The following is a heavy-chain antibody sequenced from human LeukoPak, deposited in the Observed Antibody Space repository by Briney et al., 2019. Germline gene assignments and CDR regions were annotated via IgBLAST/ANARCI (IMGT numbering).Heavy chain of an antibody. CDR2: ISAYNGNT. CDR1: GYTFTSYG. CDR3: ARDYIVVAPYYSRPVDAFDI. D-gene: IGHD3-22*01. Sequence: ASVKVSCKASGYTFTSYGISWVRQAPGQGLEWMGWISAYNGNTNYAQKLQGRVTMTTDTSTSTAYMELRSLRSDDTAVYYCARDYIVVAPYYSRPVDAFDIWGQGTMVTVSS. V-gene: IGHV1-18*01. J-gene: IGHJ3*02.